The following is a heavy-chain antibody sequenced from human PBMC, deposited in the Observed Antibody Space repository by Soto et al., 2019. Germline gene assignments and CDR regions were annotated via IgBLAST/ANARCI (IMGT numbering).Heavy chain of an antibody. CDR2: ISAYNGNT. CDR3: ARDAPSRFLEWLLFDY. V-gene: IGHV1-18*01. CDR1: GYTFTSYG. D-gene: IGHD3-3*01. Sequence: GASVKVSCKASGYTFTSYGISWVRQAPGQGLEWMGWISAYNGNTNYAQKLQGRVTMTTDTSTSTAYMELRSLRSDDTAVYYCARDAPSRFLEWLLFDYWGQGTLVTVSS. J-gene: IGHJ4*02.